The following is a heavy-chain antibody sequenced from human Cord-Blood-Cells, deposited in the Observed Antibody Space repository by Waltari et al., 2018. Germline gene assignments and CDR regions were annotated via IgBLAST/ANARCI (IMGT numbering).Heavy chain of an antibody. CDR1: GYTLTELS. J-gene: IGHJ4*02. CDR2: CEPEDGET. D-gene: IGHD5-12*01. CDR3: ATDRGYSGYGSGFDY. V-gene: IGHV1-24*01. Sequence: QVQLVQSGAEVKKPGASVKVSCKVSGYTLTELSMHWVRQAPGKGLARMGGCEPEDGETNYAQKVQGRVTMTEDTSTDTAYMELSSLRSEDTAVYYCATDRGYSGYGSGFDYWGQGTLVTVSS.